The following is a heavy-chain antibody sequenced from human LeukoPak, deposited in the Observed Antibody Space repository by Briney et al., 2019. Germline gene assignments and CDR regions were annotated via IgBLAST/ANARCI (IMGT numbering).Heavy chain of an antibody. CDR3: ARRCSSDTCPLDY. J-gene: IGHJ4*01. CDR1: GDSINTYW. D-gene: IGHD2-15*01. CDR2: VYYTGST. V-gene: IGHV4-59*08. Sequence: SETLSLTCSVSGDSINTYWWTWIRQPPGKGLEWIGHVYYTGSTNYTPSLKSRVTIAVDTSKNHFSLKMISVTAADTAVYYCARRCSSDTCPLDYWGHGILVTVSS.